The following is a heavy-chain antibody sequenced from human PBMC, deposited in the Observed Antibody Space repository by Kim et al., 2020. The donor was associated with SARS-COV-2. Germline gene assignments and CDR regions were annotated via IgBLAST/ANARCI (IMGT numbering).Heavy chain of an antibody. V-gene: IGHV1-18*04. CDR1: GYTFTSYG. Sequence: ASVKVSCKASGYTFTSYGISWVRQAPGQGLEWMGWISAYNGNTNYAQKLQGRVTMTTDTSTSTAYMELRSLRSDDTAVYYCAIFAHPLGWWGLDYWGQGTLVTVSS. CDR2: ISAYNGNT. CDR3: AIFAHPLGWWGLDY. D-gene: IGHD2-15*01. J-gene: IGHJ4*02.